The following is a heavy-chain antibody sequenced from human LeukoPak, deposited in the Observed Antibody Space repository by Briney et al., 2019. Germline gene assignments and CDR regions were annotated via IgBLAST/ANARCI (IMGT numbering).Heavy chain of an antibody. D-gene: IGHD1-26*01. J-gene: IGHJ4*02. CDR1: GFTFSSYG. Sequence: GSLRLSCAASGFTFSSYGMHWVRQAPGKGLEWVAVISYDGSNKYYADSVKGRFTISRDNSKNTLYLQMNSLRAEDTAVYYCAKGRTLVGGSTRSYDYWGQGTLVTVSS. CDR2: ISYDGSNK. CDR3: AKGRTLVGGSTRSYDY. V-gene: IGHV3-30*18.